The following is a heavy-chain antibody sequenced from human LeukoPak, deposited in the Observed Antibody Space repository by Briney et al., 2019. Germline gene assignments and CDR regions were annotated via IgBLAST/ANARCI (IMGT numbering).Heavy chain of an antibody. V-gene: IGHV4-34*01. D-gene: IGHD3-22*01. CDR3: ARRPLDSSGYSLDDY. Sequence: SETLSLTCAVYGGSFSGYYWSWIRQPPGKGLEWIGEINHSGSTNYNPSLKSRVTISVDTSKNQFSLELSSVTAADTAVYYCARRPLDSSGYSLDDYWGQGALVTVSS. CDR1: GGSFSGYY. CDR2: INHSGST. J-gene: IGHJ4*02.